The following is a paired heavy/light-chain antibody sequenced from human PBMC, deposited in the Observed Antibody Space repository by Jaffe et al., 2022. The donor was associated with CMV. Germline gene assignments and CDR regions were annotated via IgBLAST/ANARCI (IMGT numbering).Heavy chain of an antibody. Sequence: EVQLVESGGGLVHPGRSLRLSCTASGFTFGDYAMSWVRQAPGKGLEWVGFIRSKAYGATTEYAASVKGRFTISRDDSKSIAYLQMTGLITEDTAVYYCTREGFDPWGQGTLVTVSS. J-gene: IGHJ5*02. CDR3: TREGFDP. V-gene: IGHV3-49*04. CDR1: GFTFGDYA. CDR2: IRSKAYGATT.
Light chain of an antibody. CDR1: QGISNY. CDR3: QEYNIAPLT. Sequence: DIQMTQSPSSLSASVGDKVTITCRASQGISNYLAWYQQKPGEVPKLLIYDASNLQSGVPSRFSGSGSGTYFTLTISSLQPEDFATYYCQEYNIAPLTFGGGTKVEIK. J-gene: IGKJ4*01. V-gene: IGKV1-27*01. CDR2: DAS.